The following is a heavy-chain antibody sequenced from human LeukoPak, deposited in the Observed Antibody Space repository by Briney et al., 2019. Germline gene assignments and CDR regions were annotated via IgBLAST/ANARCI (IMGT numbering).Heavy chain of an antibody. V-gene: IGHV1-69*05. CDR1: GGTFSSYA. J-gene: IGHJ4*02. CDR2: IIPIFGTA. Sequence: GASVKVSCKASGGTFSSYAISWVRQAPGQGLEWMGRIIPIFGTANYAQKFQGRVTITTDESTSTAYMELSSLRSEDTAVYYCARADSSSSYPTFDYWGQGTLVTVSS. CDR3: ARADSSSSYPTFDY. D-gene: IGHD6-6*01.